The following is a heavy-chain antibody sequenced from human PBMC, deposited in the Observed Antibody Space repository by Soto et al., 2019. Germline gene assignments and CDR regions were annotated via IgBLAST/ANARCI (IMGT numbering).Heavy chain of an antibody. CDR3: ARVVVGFWYFDL. D-gene: IGHD3-22*01. V-gene: IGHV3-13*01. Sequence: EVQLVESGGGLVQPGGSLRLSCAASGFTFSSYDMNWVRQATGKGLEWVSAIGTAGDTYYPGSVKGRFTISRENAKNSLYLQMNSLRAEDTAVYYCARVVVGFWYFDLWGRGTLVTVSS. J-gene: IGHJ2*01. CDR1: GFTFSSYD. CDR2: IGTAGDT.